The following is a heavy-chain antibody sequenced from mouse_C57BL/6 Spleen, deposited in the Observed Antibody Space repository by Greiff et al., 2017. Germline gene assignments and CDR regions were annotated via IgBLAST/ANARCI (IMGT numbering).Heavy chain of an antibody. D-gene: IGHD2-3*01. Sequence: VQRVESGPELVKPGASVKISCKASGYTFTDYYINWVKQRPGQGLEWIGWIFPGSGSTYYNEKFKGKATLTVDTSSSTAYMLLSSLTSEDSAVYFCARDGLTLDYWGQGASVTVSS. V-gene: IGHV1-75*01. CDR2: IFPGSGST. CDR1: GYTFTDYY. CDR3: ARDGLTLDY. J-gene: IGHJ4*01.